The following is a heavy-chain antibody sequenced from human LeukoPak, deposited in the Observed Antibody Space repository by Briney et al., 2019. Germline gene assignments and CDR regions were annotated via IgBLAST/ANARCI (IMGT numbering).Heavy chain of an antibody. Sequence: SETLSLTCTVSGGSINTYYWSWIRQPVGKGLEWIGRIYSSGSTNYNPSLKSRVTISVDTSKNEFSLKLSSVTAADTAVYYCARGRGGLGREFDYWGQGILVTVSS. D-gene: IGHD6-19*01. J-gene: IGHJ4*02. CDR3: ARGRGGLGREFDY. CDR2: IYSSGST. CDR1: GGSINTYY. V-gene: IGHV4-4*07.